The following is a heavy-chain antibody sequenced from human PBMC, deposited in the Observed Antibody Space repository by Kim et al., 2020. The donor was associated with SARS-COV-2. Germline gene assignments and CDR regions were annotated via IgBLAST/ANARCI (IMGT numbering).Heavy chain of an antibody. CDR2: INQSGST. CDR1: GESLNDFS. D-gene: IGHD3-3*01. CDR3: ARGRVGVVPSPVLGLGTFWNYHYMDV. Sequence: SETLSLTCAVFGESLNDFSWTWIRRSSGKGLEWIGEINQSGSTNYNPSLKSRVTISLDTSKNQFYLRVTSVTAADTATYYCARGRVGVVPSPVLGLGTFWNYHYMDVWDKGATVTVS. V-gene: IGHV4-34*01. J-gene: IGHJ6*03.